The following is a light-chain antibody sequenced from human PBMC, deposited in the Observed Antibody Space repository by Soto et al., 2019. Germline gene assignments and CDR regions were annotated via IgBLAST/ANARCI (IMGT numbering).Light chain of an antibody. Sequence: EIVLTQSPGTLSLSPGERATLSCRASQSISRDFLAWYQQKPGQAPRLLIYGASSRATGIPDRFSGSGSGTDFTLTISRLEPEDFAVFCCQQYGSSPEVTFGPGTNGDIK. J-gene: IGKJ3*01. CDR1: QSISRDF. V-gene: IGKV3-20*01. CDR2: GAS. CDR3: QQYGSSPEVT.